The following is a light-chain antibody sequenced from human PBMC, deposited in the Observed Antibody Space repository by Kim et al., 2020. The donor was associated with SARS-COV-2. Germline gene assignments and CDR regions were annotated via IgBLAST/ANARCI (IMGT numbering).Light chain of an antibody. CDR3: SSYAGSNGYV. J-gene: IGLJ1*01. CDR2: EVS. V-gene: IGLV2-8*01. Sequence: GQTVTSACTGTNRDVGGYNYVSWYQQHPGKAPKRMIYEVSERPSGVPDRFSGSKSGNTASLTVSGLQAEDEADYYCSSYAGSNGYVFGTGTKVTVL. CDR1: NRDVGGYNY.